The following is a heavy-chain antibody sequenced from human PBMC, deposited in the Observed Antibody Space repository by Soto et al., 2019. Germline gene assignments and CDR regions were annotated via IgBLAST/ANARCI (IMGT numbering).Heavy chain of an antibody. V-gene: IGHV4-38-2*01. Sequence: KPSETLSLTCVVSTYSISSGFFGSWIRPPTGMGLEWVGSIYHTGDTHYTPSLRSQVTKPGNTSKNHFALRLTDLTPADTALYSCANDTNRLDLWGQGTLVTVSS. CDR3: ANDTNRLDL. CDR1: TYSISSGFF. CDR2: IYHTGDT. D-gene: IGHD1-1*01. J-gene: IGHJ5*02.